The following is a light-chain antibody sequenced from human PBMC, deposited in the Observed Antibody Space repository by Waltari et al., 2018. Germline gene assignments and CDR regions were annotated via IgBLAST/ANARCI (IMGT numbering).Light chain of an antibody. J-gene: IGLJ3*02. CDR3: SSRRSGSTLV. CDR2: DVI. V-gene: IGLV2-14*01. CDR1: SSDVGAYNY. Sequence: QSALTQPASVSGSPGQSITVSCTGTSSDVGAYNYVFWYQQHPGKGPKLLVYDVIKRPSGVSDRFSGSKSGNTASLTISGLQAEDEADYYCSSRRSGSTLVFGGGTKVTVL.